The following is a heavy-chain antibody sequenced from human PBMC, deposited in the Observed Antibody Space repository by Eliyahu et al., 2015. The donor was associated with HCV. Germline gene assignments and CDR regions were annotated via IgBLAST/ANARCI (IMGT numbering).Heavy chain of an antibody. D-gene: IGHD5-24*01. CDR2: MTSDERTI. Sequence: EVLLVESGGGLVQPGGSLXLSCAASXFRFSVXSMNWVRQAPGKGLEWVSYMTSDERTINYADAVKGRFTISRDNAKSLVYLQMNSLRAEDTAIYYCASSLEGYHNYWGQGTLVTVSS. CDR1: XFRFSVXS. V-gene: IGHV3-48*04. J-gene: IGHJ4*02. CDR3: ASSLEGYHNY.